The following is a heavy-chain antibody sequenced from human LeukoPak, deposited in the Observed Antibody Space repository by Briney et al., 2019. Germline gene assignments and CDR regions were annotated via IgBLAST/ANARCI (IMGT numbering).Heavy chain of an antibody. CDR1: GFTFSSYG. V-gene: IGHV3-30*18. D-gene: IGHD1-26*01. J-gene: IGHJ4*02. Sequence: PGRSLRLSCAASGFTFSSYGMHWVRQAPGKGLEWVAVIWYGGSNKYHADSVKGRFTISRDNSKNTLYLQMNSLRAEDTAVYYCAKDRDLGGSSYYFDYWGQGTLVTVSS. CDR3: AKDRDLGGSSYYFDY. CDR2: IWYGGSNK.